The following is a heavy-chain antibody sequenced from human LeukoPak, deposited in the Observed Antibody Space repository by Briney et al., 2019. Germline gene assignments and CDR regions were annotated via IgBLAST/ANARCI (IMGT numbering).Heavy chain of an antibody. CDR2: IKTDGSET. D-gene: IGHD6-19*01. J-gene: IGHJ4*02. V-gene: IGHV3-7*03. Sequence: PGGSLRLSCAASGFYFRDHWMDWVRQAPGKGLEWVGHIKTDGSETYYLDSPKGRISISRDNTNSALYLQMNSLRVEDTAIYYCVKNDGWFHLAQWGQGTLVTVSS. CDR1: GFYFRDHW. CDR3: VKNDGWFHLAQ.